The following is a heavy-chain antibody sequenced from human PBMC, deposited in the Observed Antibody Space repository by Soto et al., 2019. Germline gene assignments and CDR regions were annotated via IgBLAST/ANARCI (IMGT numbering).Heavy chain of an antibody. J-gene: IGHJ4*02. Sequence: QVQLVQSGAEVKKPGASVKVSCKASGYTFTSYGISWVRQAPGQGLEWMGWISGYNGNTKYAQKLHGRVSMTTDTSTNTAYMELRSLRSGDTAVYYCARGQYFDWLSGLDYWGQGTLVTVSS. D-gene: IGHD3-9*01. CDR3: ARGQYFDWLSGLDY. CDR2: ISGYNGNT. CDR1: GYTFTSYG. V-gene: IGHV1-18*04.